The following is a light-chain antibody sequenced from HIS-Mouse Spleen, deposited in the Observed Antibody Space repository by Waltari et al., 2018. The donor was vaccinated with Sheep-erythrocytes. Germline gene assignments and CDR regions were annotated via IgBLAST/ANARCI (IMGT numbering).Light chain of an antibody. Sequence: SALTQPASVSGSPGQSITISCTGTSSDVGSHNLVSWYQQHPGKAPKLMIYEGSKRPSGVSNRFSGSKSGNTASLTISGLQAEDEADYYCCSYAGSSTPWVFGGGTKLTVL. CDR1: SSDVGSHNL. V-gene: IGLV2-23*01. J-gene: IGLJ3*02. CDR2: EGS. CDR3: CSYAGSSTPWV.